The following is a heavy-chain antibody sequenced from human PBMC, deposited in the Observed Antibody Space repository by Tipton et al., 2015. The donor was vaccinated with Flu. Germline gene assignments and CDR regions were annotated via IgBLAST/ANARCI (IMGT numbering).Heavy chain of an antibody. CDR3: AREGVNSDYYGMDV. V-gene: IGHV3-53*01. D-gene: IGHD1-7*01. Sequence: VQLVQSGGGLIQPGGSLRLSCAASGFTVSSNYMSWVRQAPGKGLEWVSVIYSGGSTYYADSVKGRFTISRDNSKNTLYLQMNSLRAEDTAVYYCAREGVNSDYYGMDVWGQGTTVTVSS. J-gene: IGHJ6*02. CDR1: GFTVSSNY. CDR2: IYSGGST.